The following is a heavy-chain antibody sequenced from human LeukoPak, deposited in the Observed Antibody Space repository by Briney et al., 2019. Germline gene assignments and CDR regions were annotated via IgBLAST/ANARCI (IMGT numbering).Heavy chain of an antibody. CDR1: GYTFTSYY. CDR2: INPSGGST. V-gene: IGHV1-46*01. J-gene: IGHJ5*02. CDR3: AREEDTAMVTDWFDP. Sequence: GASVKVSCKASGYTFTSYYMHWVRQAPGQGLEWMGIINPSGGSTSYAQKFQGRVTMTRDTSTITVYMELTRLRSDDTAVYYCAREEDTAMVTDWFDPWGQGTLVTVSS. D-gene: IGHD5-18*01.